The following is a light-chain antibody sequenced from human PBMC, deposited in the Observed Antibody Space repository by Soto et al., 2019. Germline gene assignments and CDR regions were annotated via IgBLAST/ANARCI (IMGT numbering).Light chain of an antibody. J-gene: IGKJ1*01. Sequence: DIQMTQSPSTLSVSVGDRVTITCRASQDIDISLAWFQQRPGKAPGVLIYAASGLVTGVPPTFSGSGSGTEFTLTISSVQPDDFATYYCQHYNSYSEAFGQGTKVDIK. CDR1: QDIDIS. V-gene: IGKV1-5*01. CDR2: AAS. CDR3: QHYNSYSEA.